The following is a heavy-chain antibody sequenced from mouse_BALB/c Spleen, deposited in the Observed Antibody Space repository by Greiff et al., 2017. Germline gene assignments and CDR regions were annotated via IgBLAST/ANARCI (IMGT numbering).Heavy chain of an antibody. Sequence: DVKLVESGGGLVQPGGSRKLSCAASGFTFSSFGMHWVRQAPEKGLEWVAYISSGSSTIYYADTVKGRFTISRDNPKNTLFLQMTSLRSEDTAMYYCARSITTVVATNAMDYWGQGTSVTVSS. CDR2: ISSGSSTI. CDR1: GFTFSSFG. J-gene: IGHJ4*01. CDR3: ARSITTVVATNAMDY. D-gene: IGHD1-1*01. V-gene: IGHV5-17*02.